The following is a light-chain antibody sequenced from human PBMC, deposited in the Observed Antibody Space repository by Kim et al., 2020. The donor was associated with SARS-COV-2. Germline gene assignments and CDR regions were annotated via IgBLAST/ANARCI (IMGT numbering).Light chain of an antibody. CDR1: KRDSGGDNY. Sequence: QSGPTSRTGHKRDSGGDNYVTWYQQHPGKAPKLMIYEENKRPSGVPDRFSGSKSGDTASLTVSGLQAEDEADYYCSSYAGINNLVFGGGTQLTVL. V-gene: IGLV2-8*01. CDR2: EEN. CDR3: SSYAGINNLV. J-gene: IGLJ2*01.